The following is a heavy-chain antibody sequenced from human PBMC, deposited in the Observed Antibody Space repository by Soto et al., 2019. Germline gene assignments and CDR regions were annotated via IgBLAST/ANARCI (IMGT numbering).Heavy chain of an antibody. D-gene: IGHD6-19*01. CDR3: ARNPLKEWLVEDAFDI. V-gene: IGHV1-69*13. J-gene: IGHJ3*02. Sequence: GASVKVSCKASGGTFRNFAISWVRQAPGQGLEWMGGIIPVFHTTNYAKKFQGRVSITADESTSTVYMDLNSLTSDDTAVYYCARNPLKEWLVEDAFDIWGQGTMVTVSS. CDR1: GGTFRNFA. CDR2: IIPVFHTT.